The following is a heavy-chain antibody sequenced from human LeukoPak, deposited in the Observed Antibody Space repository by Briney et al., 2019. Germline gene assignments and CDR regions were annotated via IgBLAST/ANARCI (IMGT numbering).Heavy chain of an antibody. CDR1: DISVTSYA. CDR3: AKDHVVRWFDP. V-gene: IGHV3-23*01. CDR2: ISGSGDDT. D-gene: IGHD3-10*01. Sequence: GGSLRLSCTTSDISVTSYAMSWVRQAPGKGLEWVSGISGSGDDTYHADSVKGRFTISRGSSENTLYLQMNSLRVEDTAVYYCAKDHVVRWFDPWGQGTLVTVSS. J-gene: IGHJ5*02.